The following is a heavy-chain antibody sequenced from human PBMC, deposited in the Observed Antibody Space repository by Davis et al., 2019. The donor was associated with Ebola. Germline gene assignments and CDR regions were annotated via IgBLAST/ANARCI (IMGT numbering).Heavy chain of an antibody. CDR1: GFTFGDYA. CDR2: ISYDGSNK. V-gene: IGHV3-30*04. J-gene: IGHJ6*02. D-gene: IGHD6-13*01. Sequence: GGSLRLSCTASGFTFGDYAMSWVRQAPGKGLEWVAVISYDGSNKYYADSVKGRFTISRDNSKNTLYLQMNSLRAEDTAVYYCAREAAAATSLYFYGMDVWGQGTTVTVSS. CDR3: AREAAAATSLYFYGMDV.